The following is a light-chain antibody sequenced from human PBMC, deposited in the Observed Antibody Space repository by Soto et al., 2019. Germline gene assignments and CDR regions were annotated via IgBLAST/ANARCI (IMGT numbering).Light chain of an antibody. CDR3: QQYNNWPPPIT. V-gene: IGKV3-15*01. Sequence: ENVLTQSPGTLSLSPGERATLSCRASQTVSSYLTWYQQRPGQAPRLLIYGASTRATGIPARFSGSGSGTEFTLTISSLQSEDFAVYYCQQYNNWPPPITFGQGTRLEIK. CDR2: GAS. CDR1: QTVSSY. J-gene: IGKJ5*01.